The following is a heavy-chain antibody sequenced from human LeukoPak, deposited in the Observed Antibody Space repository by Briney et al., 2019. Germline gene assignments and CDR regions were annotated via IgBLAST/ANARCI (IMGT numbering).Heavy chain of an antibody. J-gene: IGHJ4*02. Sequence: PSETLSLTCTVSGASISSYYWSWIRQPPGKGLEWLGYIYYSGSTNYNPSLKSRVTISVDTSKNQFSLKLSSVTAADTAVYYCARALWFGELSHWGQGTLVTVSS. CDR2: IYYSGST. D-gene: IGHD3-10*01. CDR3: ARALWFGELSH. CDR1: GASISSYY. V-gene: IGHV4-59*08.